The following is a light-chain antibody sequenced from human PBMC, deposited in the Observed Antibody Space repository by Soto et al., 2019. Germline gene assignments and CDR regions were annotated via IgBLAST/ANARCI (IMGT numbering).Light chain of an antibody. Sequence: EIVLTQSPATPSLSPGERATLSCRASQSVSNFLAWYRQKPGQAPRLLIYDASTRATGIPDRFSGSGSGTDFSLTISRLEPEDFAVYYCQQYGSSVTFGQGTRLEIK. CDR1: QSVSNF. CDR3: QQYGSSVT. V-gene: IGKV3-20*01. J-gene: IGKJ5*01. CDR2: DAS.